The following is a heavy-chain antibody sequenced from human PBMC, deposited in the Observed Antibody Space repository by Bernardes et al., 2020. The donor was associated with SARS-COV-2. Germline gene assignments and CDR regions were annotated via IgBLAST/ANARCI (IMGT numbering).Heavy chain of an antibody. V-gene: IGHV4-61*01. CDR3: ARSGWGFGELFSPFDY. Sequence: SETLSLTCTVSGGSVNSGNDYWSWIRQPPGKGLEWIGCIYYSGTTYYNPSLKSRVTISMDTSKNQFSLKVSSVTAADTAVYYCARSGWGFGELFSPFDYWGQGTLVTVSS. CDR2: IYYSGTT. CDR1: GGSVNSGNDY. D-gene: IGHD3-10*01. J-gene: IGHJ4*02.